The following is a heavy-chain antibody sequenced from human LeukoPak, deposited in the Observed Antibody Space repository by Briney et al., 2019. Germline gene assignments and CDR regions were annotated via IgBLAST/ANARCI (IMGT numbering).Heavy chain of an antibody. CDR1: GYTCTSYG. J-gene: IGHJ4*02. D-gene: IGHD3-9*01. Sequence: ASVKVSCKASGYTCTSYGISWVRQGPGQGPEWMGGISAYNGNTDYAQKLQGRVTMTTDTSTSTAYMELRSLRSDDTAVYYCARAGDYDILTGYYNGNDYWGQGTLVTVSS. V-gene: IGHV1-18*04. CDR2: ISAYNGNT. CDR3: ARAGDYDILTGYYNGNDY.